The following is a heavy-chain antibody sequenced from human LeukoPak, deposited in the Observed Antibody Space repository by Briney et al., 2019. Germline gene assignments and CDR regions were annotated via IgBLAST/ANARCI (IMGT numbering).Heavy chain of an antibody. D-gene: IGHD2-15*01. V-gene: IGHV1-2*02. CDR1: GYTFTGYY. CDR2: INPNSGGT. J-gene: IGHJ4*02. Sequence: APVKVSCKASGYTFTGYYMHWVRQAPGQGLEWMGWINPNSGGTSYAQKFQGRVTMTRDTSISTAYMELSRLRSDDTAVYYCARDRGGRYCGGGSCYSAGDKGGIDYWGQGTLVTVSS. CDR3: ARDRGGRYCGGGSCYSAGDKGGIDY.